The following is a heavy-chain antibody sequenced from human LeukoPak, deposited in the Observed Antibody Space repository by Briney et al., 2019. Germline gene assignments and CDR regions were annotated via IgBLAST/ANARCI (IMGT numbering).Heavy chain of an antibody. J-gene: IGHJ4*02. CDR1: GDSISSDIYS. V-gene: IGHV4-39*01. CDR3: AGLYSGSYYERDY. D-gene: IGHD1-26*01. CDR2: IYYGGST. Sequence: SETLSLTCTVSGDSISSDIYSWGWIRQPPGKGLEWIGTIYYGGSTYYNPSLKGRVTTSVDTSKNQFSLRLSSVTAADTAVYYCAGLYSGSYYERDYWGQGTLVTVSS.